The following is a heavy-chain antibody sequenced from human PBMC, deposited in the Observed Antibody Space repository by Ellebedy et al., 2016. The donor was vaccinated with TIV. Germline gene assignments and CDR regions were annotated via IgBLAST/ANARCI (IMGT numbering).Heavy chain of an antibody. Sequence: GESLKISCAASGFTFSSYGMHWVRQAPGKGLEWVAFIRYDGSNKYYADSVKGRFTISRDNSKNTLYLQMNSLRAEDTAVYYCAKDSSSWYSGAFDIWGQGTMVTVSS. CDR1: GFTFSSYG. V-gene: IGHV3-30*02. J-gene: IGHJ3*02. CDR3: AKDSSSWYSGAFDI. CDR2: IRYDGSNK. D-gene: IGHD6-13*01.